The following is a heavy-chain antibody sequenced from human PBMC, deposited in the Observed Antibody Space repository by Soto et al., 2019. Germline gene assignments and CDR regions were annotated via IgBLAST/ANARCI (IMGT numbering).Heavy chain of an antibody. J-gene: IGHJ2*01. CDR2: IIPIYGKA. D-gene: IGHD6-6*01. CDR3: ARDLVWAARPGWYFDL. Sequence: SVTVSCKASGGTFSSYAISWVRQAPGQRLEWMGGIIPIYGKANYAQKFQGRVTITRDTSASTAYMELSSLRSEDTAVYYCARDLVWAARPGWYFDLWGRGTLVTVSS. V-gene: IGHV1-69*05. CDR1: GGTFSSYA.